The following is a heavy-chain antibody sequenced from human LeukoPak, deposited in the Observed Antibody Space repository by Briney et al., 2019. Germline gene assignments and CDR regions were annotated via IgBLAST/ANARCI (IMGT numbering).Heavy chain of an antibody. Sequence: GGSLRLSCAASGFTFDDYAMHWVRQAPGKGLEWVSGISWNSGSIAYADSVKGRFTISRDNAKNSLYLQMNSLRAEDTALYYCAKDSSWGNYYGMDVWGQGTTVTASS. D-gene: IGHD3-16*01. J-gene: IGHJ6*02. CDR1: GFTFDDYA. CDR2: ISWNSGSI. CDR3: AKDSSWGNYYGMDV. V-gene: IGHV3-9*01.